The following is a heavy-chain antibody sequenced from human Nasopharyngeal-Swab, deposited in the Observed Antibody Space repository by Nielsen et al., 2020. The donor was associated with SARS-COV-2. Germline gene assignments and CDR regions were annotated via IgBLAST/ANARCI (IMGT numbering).Heavy chain of an antibody. J-gene: IGHJ4*02. D-gene: IGHD4-17*01. CDR3: ARVLPYGDYLDY. CDR2: IYSGGST. V-gene: IGHV3-66*01. Sequence: GESLKISCAASGFTVSSNYMSWVRQALGKGLEWVSVIYSGGSTYYADSVKGRFTISRDNSKNTLYLQMNSLRAEDTAVYYCARVLPYGDYLDYWGQGTLVTVSS. CDR1: GFTVSSNY.